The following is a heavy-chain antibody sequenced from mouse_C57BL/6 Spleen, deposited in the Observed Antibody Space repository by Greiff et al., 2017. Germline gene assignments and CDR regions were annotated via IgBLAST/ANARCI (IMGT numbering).Heavy chain of an antibody. CDR1: GYTFTSYW. V-gene: IGHV1-53*01. D-gene: IGHD1-1*01. CDR2: INPSNGGT. CDR3: ARCTTVVEGGAMDY. J-gene: IGHJ4*01. Sequence: VKLMESGTELVKPGASVKLSCKASGYTFTSYWLHWVKQRPGQGLEWIGNINPSNGGTNYNEKFKSKATLTVDKSSSTAYMQLSSLTSEDSAVYYCARCTTVVEGGAMDYWGQGTSVTVSS.